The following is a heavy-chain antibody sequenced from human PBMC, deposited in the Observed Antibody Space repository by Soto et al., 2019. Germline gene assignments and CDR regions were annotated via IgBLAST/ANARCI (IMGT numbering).Heavy chain of an antibody. CDR1: EDSTNSDTR. V-gene: IGHV4-4*02. Sequence: PSVTLSVTCAGSEDSTNSDTRRRAVRQPPGKGLEWIGEIHHSGNSNYNSSLKSRVIISVDKSKKQFSLNLSSVTDADTAVYYCARGERQQQRDYWGQGTLVTVS. CDR3: ARGERQQQRDY. D-gene: IGHD6-25*01. J-gene: IGHJ4*02. CDR2: IHHSGNS.